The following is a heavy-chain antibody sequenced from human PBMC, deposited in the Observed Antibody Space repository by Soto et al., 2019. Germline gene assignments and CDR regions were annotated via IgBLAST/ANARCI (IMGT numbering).Heavy chain of an antibody. CDR3: ARDLGGEYGGGDCYWENAFDI. CDR1: GGSISSYY. V-gene: IGHV4-59*01. CDR2: IYYSGST. J-gene: IGHJ3*02. Sequence: SETLSLTCTVSGGSISSYYWSWIRQPPGKGLEWIGYIYYSGSTNYNPSLKSRVTISVDTSKNQFSLKLSTVTAADTAVYYCARDLGGEYGGGDCYWENAFDICGQGTMVTVSS. D-gene: IGHD2-21*02.